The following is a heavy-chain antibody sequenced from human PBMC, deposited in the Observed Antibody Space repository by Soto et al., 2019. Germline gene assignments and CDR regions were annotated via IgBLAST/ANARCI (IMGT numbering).Heavy chain of an antibody. D-gene: IGHD6-19*01. V-gene: IGHV3-21*01. J-gene: IGHJ6*02. CDR2: ISSSSYI. CDR1: GFTFSSYS. CDR3: ARERKQWQTNRVYNYGLDV. Sequence: PGGSLRLSCAASGFTFSSYSMNWVRQAPGKGLEWVSSISSSSYIYYADSVKGRFTISRDNAKNSLYLQMNSLRAEDTAVYYCARERKQWQTNRVYNYGLDVWGQGTTVTVSS.